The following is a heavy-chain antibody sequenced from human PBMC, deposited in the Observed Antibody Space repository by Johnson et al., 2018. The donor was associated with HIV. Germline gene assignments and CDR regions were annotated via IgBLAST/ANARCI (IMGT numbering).Heavy chain of an antibody. CDR3: ARDRGGIAEQSGAFDI. Sequence: MLLVESGGGLVQPGGSLRLSCAASGFTFSTYWMSWVRQAPGKGLEWVANIKQDGSAKYSVDSVKGRFTISRDNAKNTLYLQMNSLRAEDTAVYYCARDRGGIAEQSGAFDIWGQGTMVTVSS. J-gene: IGHJ3*02. V-gene: IGHV3-7*01. CDR1: GFTFSTYW. CDR2: IKQDGSAK. D-gene: IGHD6-13*01.